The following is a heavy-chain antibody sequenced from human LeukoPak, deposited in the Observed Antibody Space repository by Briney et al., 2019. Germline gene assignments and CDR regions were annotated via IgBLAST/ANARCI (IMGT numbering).Heavy chain of an antibody. D-gene: IGHD1-26*01. CDR2: IKSKTDGGTT. J-gene: IGHJ4*02. CDR1: GFTFSDYY. CDR3: TTVIRELLEIDY. V-gene: IGHV3-15*01. Sequence: GGSLRLSCAASGFTFSDYYMSWVRQAPGKGLEWVGRIKSKTDGGTTDYAAPVKGRFTISRDDSKNTLYLQMNSLKTEDTAVYYCTTVIRELLEIDYWGQGTLVTVSS.